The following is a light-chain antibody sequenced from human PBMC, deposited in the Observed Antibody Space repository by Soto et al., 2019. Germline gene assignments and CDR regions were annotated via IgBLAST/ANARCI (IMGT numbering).Light chain of an antibody. CDR1: SSDVGGYEY. CDR3: SSHTSTRTLYV. V-gene: IGLV2-14*01. J-gene: IGLJ1*01. Sequence: QSALTQPASVSGSPGQSITISCTGGSSDVGGYEYVSWYQHHPGKAPKLIIYEVSHRPSGVSDRFSASKFGNTASLTISGLQAEDEADYYCSSHTSTRTLYVFGTGTKATVL. CDR2: EVS.